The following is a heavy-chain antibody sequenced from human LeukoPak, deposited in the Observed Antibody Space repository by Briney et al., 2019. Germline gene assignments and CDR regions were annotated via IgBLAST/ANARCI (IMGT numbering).Heavy chain of an antibody. J-gene: IGHJ4*02. D-gene: IGHD5-18*01. CDR2: IWEDGSKK. Sequence: QPGRSLRLSCAASGFTFSSYGMHWVRQAPGKGLEWVAVIWEDGSKKSYADSVKGRFTISRDNSKKTLYLQINSLRAEDTAVYYCARDWATGYSYAKIDYWGQGTLVTASS. CDR1: GFTFSSYG. CDR3: ARDWATGYSYAKIDY. V-gene: IGHV3-33*01.